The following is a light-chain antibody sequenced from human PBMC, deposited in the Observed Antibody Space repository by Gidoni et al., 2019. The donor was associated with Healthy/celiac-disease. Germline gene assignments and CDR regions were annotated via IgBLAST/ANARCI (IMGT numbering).Light chain of an antibody. J-gene: IGKJ4*01. Sequence: EIKMTPSPSSLSASVGARVTITCHASQDISNYLNWYQQKPGKAPKLLIYDGSNLDTGVPSRFSGSGSGTDFTFNISSLQPEDIATYYCKQYDNSPLTFGGGTKVEIK. CDR3: KQYDNSPLT. V-gene: IGKV1-33*01. CDR2: DGS. CDR1: QDISNY.